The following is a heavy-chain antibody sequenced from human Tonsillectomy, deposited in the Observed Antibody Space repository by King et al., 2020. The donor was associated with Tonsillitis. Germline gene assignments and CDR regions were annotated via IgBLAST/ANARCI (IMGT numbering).Heavy chain of an antibody. Sequence: VQLVQSGGGVVQPGGSLRLSCAASGFTFSSYGMHWVRQAPGKGLEWVAFIRYDGSNKYYADSVKGRFTISRDNSKNTLYLQMNSLRAEDTAVYYCAKCGRWAGRFDYWGQGTLVTVSS. J-gene: IGHJ4*02. V-gene: IGHV3-30*02. CDR1: GFTFSSYG. D-gene: IGHD6-19*01. CDR3: AKCGRWAGRFDY. CDR2: IRYDGSNK.